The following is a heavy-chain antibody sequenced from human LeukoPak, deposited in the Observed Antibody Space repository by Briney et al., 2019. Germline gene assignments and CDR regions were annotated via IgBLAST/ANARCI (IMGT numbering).Heavy chain of an antibody. CDR1: GYTFIDYY. J-gene: IGHJ4*02. CDR2: INPNSGGT. CDR3: ASYLSGWPMKY. Sequence: GASVKVSCKASGYTFIDYYMHWVRQAPGQGLEWMGWINPNSGGTNYAQNFQGRVTMTRDMSTSTVYMELSSLRSEDTAVYYCASYLSGWPMKYWGQGTLVTVSS. V-gene: IGHV1-2*02. D-gene: IGHD6-19*01.